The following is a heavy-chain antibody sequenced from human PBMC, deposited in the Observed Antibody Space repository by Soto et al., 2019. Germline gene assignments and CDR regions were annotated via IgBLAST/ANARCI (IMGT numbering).Heavy chain of an antibody. CDR1: GFTFDDSA. CDR3: AVSQDRGGRTTFIY. Sequence: GGSLRLSCAVSGFTFDDSAMHWVRQAPEKGLEWVSGINWKSDIGYADSVKGRFTISRDNAENSLYLQMNSLRAEDTALYYCAVSQDRGGRTTFIYWGQGTQVTVSS. V-gene: IGHV3-9*01. D-gene: IGHD3-16*01. J-gene: IGHJ4*02. CDR2: INWKSDI.